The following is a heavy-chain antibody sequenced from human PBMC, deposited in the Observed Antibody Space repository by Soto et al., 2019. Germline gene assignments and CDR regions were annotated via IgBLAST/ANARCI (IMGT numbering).Heavy chain of an antibody. CDR1: GGSISSSSYY. CDR3: ARHSSVAGTKSPWYFDL. V-gene: IGHV4-39*01. Sequence: QLLESGPGLVQPSETLSLTCTVSGGSISSSSYYWGWIRQPPGKGLEWIGSIYYSGSTYYNPSLKSRVTISVDTSKNQFSLKLSSVTAADTAVYYCARHSSVAGTKSPWYFDLWGRGTLVTVSS. D-gene: IGHD6-19*01. J-gene: IGHJ2*01. CDR2: IYYSGST.